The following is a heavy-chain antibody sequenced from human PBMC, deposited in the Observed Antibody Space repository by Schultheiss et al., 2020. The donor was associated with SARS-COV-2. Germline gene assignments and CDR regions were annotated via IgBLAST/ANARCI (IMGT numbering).Heavy chain of an antibody. CDR3: ARAKTAMVMGFDP. Sequence: ASVKVSCKASGYTFTSYGISWVRQAPGQGLEWMGWISAYNGNTNYAQKLQGRVTITADKSTSTAYMELSSLRSEDTAVYYCARAKTAMVMGFDPWGQGTLVTVSS. CDR1: GYTFTSYG. CDR2: ISAYNGNT. J-gene: IGHJ5*02. V-gene: IGHV1-18*01. D-gene: IGHD5-18*01.